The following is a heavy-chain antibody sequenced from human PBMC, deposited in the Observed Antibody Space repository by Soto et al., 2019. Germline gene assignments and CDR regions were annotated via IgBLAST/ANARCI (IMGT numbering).Heavy chain of an antibody. CDR2: IIPILGIA. CDR3: ARDQSGSPDYSNYYYYYGMDV. Sequence: ASVKVSCKASGGTFSSYTISWVRQAPGQGLEWMGRIIPILGIANYAQKFQGRVTITADKSTSTAYMELSSLRSEDTAVYYCARDQSGSPDYSNYYYYYGMDVWGQGTTVTVSS. CDR1: GGTFSSYT. J-gene: IGHJ6*02. V-gene: IGHV1-69*04. D-gene: IGHD4-4*01.